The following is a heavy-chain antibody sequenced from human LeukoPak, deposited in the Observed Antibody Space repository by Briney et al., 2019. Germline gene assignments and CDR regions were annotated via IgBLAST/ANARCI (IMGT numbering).Heavy chain of an antibody. J-gene: IGHJ5*02. V-gene: IGHV3-53*01. CDR1: GVIVSRNF. D-gene: IGHD6-19*01. CDR2: MYAGGTT. CDR3: ARGSGSGWPLDR. Sequence: PGGSLRLSCAASGVIVSRNFMSWVRQAPGKGLQWVAIMYAGGTTDYSDSVRGRFHISRDSSNNTLSLQINSLRAEDTAVHYCARGSGSGWPLDRWGQGALVTVSS.